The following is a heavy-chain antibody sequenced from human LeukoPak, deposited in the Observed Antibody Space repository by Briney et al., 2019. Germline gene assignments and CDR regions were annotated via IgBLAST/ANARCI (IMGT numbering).Heavy chain of an antibody. Sequence: GGSLRLSCAASDFTFSTYWMHWVRQAPGKGLEWIAYISSTTSIYYADSVKGRFTISRDNAKNSVFLQMNSLRDEDTAVYYCARRYCGSTTCPNFDYWGQGILVTVSS. J-gene: IGHJ4*02. CDR1: DFTFSTYW. V-gene: IGHV3-48*02. CDR2: ISSTTSI. CDR3: ARRYCGSTTCPNFDY. D-gene: IGHD2-2*01.